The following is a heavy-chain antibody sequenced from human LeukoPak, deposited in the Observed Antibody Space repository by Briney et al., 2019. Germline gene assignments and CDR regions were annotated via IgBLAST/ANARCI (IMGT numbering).Heavy chain of an antibody. J-gene: IGHJ3*02. V-gene: IGHV4-30-2*01. CDR1: GGSLTSGAYY. D-gene: IGHD4-17*01. Sequence: SETLSLTCTVSGGSLTSGAYYWSWIRQPPGKGLEWIGYIYHSGTTYYNPSLQRRVTISVDTSTNQFSVRPTSVTAADTAVYYCAAYGDYAFDIWGQGTVVTVSS. CDR2: IYHSGTT. CDR3: AAYGDYAFDI.